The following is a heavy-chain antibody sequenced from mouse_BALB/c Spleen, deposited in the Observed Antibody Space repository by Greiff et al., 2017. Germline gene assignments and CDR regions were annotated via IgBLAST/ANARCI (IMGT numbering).Heavy chain of an antibody. J-gene: IGHJ4*01. V-gene: IGHV1-18*01. CDR2: INPNNGGT. CDR1: GYTFTDYN. D-gene: IGHD2-13*01. CDR3: ARGLLEAMDY. Sequence: DVKLVESGPELVKPGASVKIPCKASGYTFTDYNMDWVKQSHGKSLEWIGDINPNNGGTIYNQKFKGKATLTVDKSSSTAYMELRSLTSEDTAVYYCARGLLEAMDYWGQGTSVTVSS.